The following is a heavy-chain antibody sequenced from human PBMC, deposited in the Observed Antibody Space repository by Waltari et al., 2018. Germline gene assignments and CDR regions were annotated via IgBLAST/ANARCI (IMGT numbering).Heavy chain of an antibody. Sequence: QLQLQESGPGLVKPSETLSLTCTVSGGSISSRSYYWGWIRQPAGKGLEWIGRNYTSGSTNYNPSLKSRVTMSVDTSKNQFSLKLSSVTAADTAVYYCARGAGRYSSSWYDYWGQGTLVTVSS. CDR1: GGSISSRSYY. V-gene: IGHV4-61*02. J-gene: IGHJ4*02. CDR3: ARGAGRYSSSWYDY. CDR2: NYTSGST. D-gene: IGHD6-13*01.